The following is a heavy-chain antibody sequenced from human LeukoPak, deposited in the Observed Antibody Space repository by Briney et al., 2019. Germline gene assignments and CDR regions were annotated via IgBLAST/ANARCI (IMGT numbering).Heavy chain of an antibody. Sequence: PGGSLRLSCAASGFTFSNAWMSWVRQAPGKGLEWVANIKQDGSEKYYVDSVKGRFTISRDNAKNSLYLQMNSLRAEDTAVYYCARVEAGHYFGDWGQGTLVTASS. D-gene: IGHD3-10*01. J-gene: IGHJ4*02. CDR1: GFTFSNAW. V-gene: IGHV3-7*01. CDR3: ARVEAGHYFGD. CDR2: IKQDGSEK.